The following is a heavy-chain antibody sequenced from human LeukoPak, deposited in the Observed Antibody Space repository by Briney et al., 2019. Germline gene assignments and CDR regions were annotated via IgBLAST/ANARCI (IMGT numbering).Heavy chain of an antibody. V-gene: IGHV3-23*01. CDR2: ISGSGVST. CDR3: AKDRPNYYHDNGHYYRRGGDC. D-gene: IGHD3-22*01. Sequence: GESLKISCKGSGFTFSRYAMSWVRQAPGKGLEWVSTISGSGVSTYYADSVKGRFTISRDTSKNTLYLQMNSLRAEDTAVYYCAKDRPNYYHDNGHYYRRGGDCWGQGTLVTVSS. J-gene: IGHJ4*02. CDR1: GFTFSRYA.